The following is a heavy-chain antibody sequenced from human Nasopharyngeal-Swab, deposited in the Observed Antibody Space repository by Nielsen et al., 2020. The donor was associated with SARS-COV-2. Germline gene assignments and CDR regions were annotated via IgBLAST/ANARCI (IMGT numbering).Heavy chain of an antibody. D-gene: IGHD3-3*01. V-gene: IGHV1-69*13. CDR3: AREVLSDDFWSGYYFDY. CDR2: IIPIFGTA. CDR1: GGTFSSYA. J-gene: IGHJ4*02. Sequence: SVKVSCKASGGTFSSYAISWVRQAPGQGLEWMGGIIPIFGTANYAQKFQGRVTITADESTSTAYMELSSLRSEDTAVYYCAREVLSDDFWSGYYFDYWGQGILVTVSS.